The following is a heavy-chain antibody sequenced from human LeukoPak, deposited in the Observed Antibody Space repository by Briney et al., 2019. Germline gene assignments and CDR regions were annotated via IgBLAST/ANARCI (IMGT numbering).Heavy chain of an antibody. CDR3: ARKQYGIFDY. D-gene: IGHD6-6*01. J-gene: IGHJ4*02. Sequence: PSETLSLTCTVSGGSISSGDYYWSWIRQPPGKGLEWIGSIYYSGTTFYRPSLITRATISLDTSKNQFSLKLSSVTAADTAVYYCARKQYGIFDYWGQGTLVTVSS. CDR2: IYYSGTT. V-gene: IGHV4-39*07. CDR1: GGSISSGDYY.